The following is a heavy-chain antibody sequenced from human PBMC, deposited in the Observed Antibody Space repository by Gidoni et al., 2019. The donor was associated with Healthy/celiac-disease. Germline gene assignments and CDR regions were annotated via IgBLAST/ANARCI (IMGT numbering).Heavy chain of an antibody. CDR2: IYYSGST. CDR3: AREEYCSSTSCYYYYGMDV. V-gene: IGHV4-31*03. J-gene: IGHJ6*02. D-gene: IGHD2-2*01. CDR1: VGSISRGGYY. Sequence: QVQLQESGPGLVQPSQTLSLPCTVSVGSISRGGYYWSWIRQHPGKGLEWIGYIYYSGSTYYNPSLKSRVTISVDTSKNQFSLKLGSVTAADTAVYYCAREEYCSSTSCYYYYGMDVWGQGTTVTVSS.